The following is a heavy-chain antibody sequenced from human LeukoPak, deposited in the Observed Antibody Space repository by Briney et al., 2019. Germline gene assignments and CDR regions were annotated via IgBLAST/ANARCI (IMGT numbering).Heavy chain of an antibody. CDR1: GFTFSSYW. D-gene: IGHD6-13*01. J-gene: IGHJ2*01. V-gene: IGHV3-74*01. Sequence: GGSLRLSCAASGFTFSSYWMHWVRQAPGKGLVWVSRINGDGSSTSYADSVKGRFTISRDNAKNTLYLQMNSLRAEDTAVYYCTGGEVSAGTFGNLDLWGRGTVVTVSS. CDR3: TGGEVSAGTFGNLDL. CDR2: INGDGSST.